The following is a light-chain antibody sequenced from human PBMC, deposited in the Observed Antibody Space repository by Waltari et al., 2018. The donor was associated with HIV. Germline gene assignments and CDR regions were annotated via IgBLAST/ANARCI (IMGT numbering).Light chain of an antibody. Sequence: EVVMAQYQATLSVSQGERAILSCRASPGVSTSLAWYQQKPGQAPRLRMFCTSTRATGCSASVSGIGSCTYFSLTISSLHSEDLAVYYCQQYKNGWTFGQGTKVDIK. CDR1: PGVSTS. V-gene: IGKV3-15*01. J-gene: IGKJ1*01. CDR2: CTS. CDR3: QQYKNGWT.